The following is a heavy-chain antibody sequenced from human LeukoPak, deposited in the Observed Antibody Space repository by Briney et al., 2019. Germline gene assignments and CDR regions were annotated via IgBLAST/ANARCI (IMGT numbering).Heavy chain of an antibody. CDR3: AKAAYCTSTSCHFSGYAQRPLDS. J-gene: IGHJ4*02. CDR1: GFTFNMYG. CDR2: ISNDGSTK. D-gene: IGHD2-2*01. Sequence: PGRSLRLSCAASGFTFNMYGMHWVRQAPGKGLEWVAGISNDGSTKDYADSVKGRFTISRDSSKKSMFLQMNSLRAEDTAVCYCAKAAYCTSTSCHFSGYAQRPLDSWGQGTLVTVSS. V-gene: IGHV3-30*18.